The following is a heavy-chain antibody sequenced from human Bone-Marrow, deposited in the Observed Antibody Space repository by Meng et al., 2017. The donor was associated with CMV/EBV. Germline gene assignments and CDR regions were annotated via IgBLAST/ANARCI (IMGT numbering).Heavy chain of an antibody. D-gene: IGHD2-8*01. J-gene: IGHJ5*01. CDR2: IYYSGST. Sequence: SETLSLTCTVSGGSISSSSYYWGWIRQPPGKGLEWIGSIYYSGSTYYNPSLKSRVTTSLDTSKKQFSLRLSSLTAADTAVSYCARLITWPVVYWCILRSDSWGQGTLVTVSS. CDR1: GGSISSSSYY. CDR3: ARLITWPVVYWCILRSDS. V-gene: IGHV4-39*07.